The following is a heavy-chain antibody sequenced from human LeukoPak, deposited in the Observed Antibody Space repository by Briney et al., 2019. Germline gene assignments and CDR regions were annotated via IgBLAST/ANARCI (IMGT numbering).Heavy chain of an antibody. V-gene: IGHV4-39*07. J-gene: IGHJ5*02. CDR1: GGSISSSNYN. Sequence: SETLSLTCTVSGGSISSSNYNWGWIRQPPGKGLEWIGSIYYSGSTKYNPSLKSRITISRDTSKNQFSLKLNSVTAADTAVYFCARSSENYFGPWGQGTLVTVSS. D-gene: IGHD1-26*01. CDR2: IYYSGST. CDR3: ARSSENYFGP.